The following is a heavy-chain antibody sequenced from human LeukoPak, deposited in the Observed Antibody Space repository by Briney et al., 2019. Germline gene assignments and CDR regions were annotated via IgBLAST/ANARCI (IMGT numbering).Heavy chain of an antibody. V-gene: IGHV3-23*01. CDR1: GFTFSSYS. D-gene: IGHD3-22*01. CDR2: ISGSGGST. J-gene: IGHJ4*02. Sequence: GGSLRLSCAASGFTFSSYSMNWVRQAPGKGLEWVSAISGSGGSTYYADSVKGRFTISRDNSKNTLYLQMNSLRAEDTAVYYCAKGGYYDSSGRYYFDYWGQGTLVTVSS. CDR3: AKGGYYDSSGRYYFDY.